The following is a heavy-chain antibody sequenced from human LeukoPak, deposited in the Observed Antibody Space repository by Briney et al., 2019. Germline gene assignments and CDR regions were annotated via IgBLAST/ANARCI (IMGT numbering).Heavy chain of an antibody. CDR2: FDPEDGET. Sequence: ASVKVSCKVSGYTLTELSMHWVRQAPGKGLEWMGGFDPEDGETIYAQKFQGRVTMTEDTSTDTAYMELSSLRSEDTAVYYCATEPLTIFGVVTTLTSILWGQGTLVTVSS. D-gene: IGHD3-3*01. J-gene: IGHJ4*02. V-gene: IGHV1-24*01. CDR1: GYTLTELS. CDR3: ATEPLTIFGVVTTLTSIL.